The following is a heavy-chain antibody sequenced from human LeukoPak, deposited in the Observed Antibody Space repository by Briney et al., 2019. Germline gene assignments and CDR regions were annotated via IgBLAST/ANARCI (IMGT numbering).Heavy chain of an antibody. V-gene: IGHV3-30*02. J-gene: IGHJ4*02. Sequence: PGGSLRLSCAVSGFTFSSYGMHWVRQAPGKGLEGVAFIRYDGSNKYYADSVKGRFTISRDNSKNTLYLQMNRLRAEDTAVYYCAKDAKYSSGWFDYWGQGTLVTVSS. D-gene: IGHD6-19*01. CDR1: GFTFSSYG. CDR2: IRYDGSNK. CDR3: AKDAKYSSGWFDY.